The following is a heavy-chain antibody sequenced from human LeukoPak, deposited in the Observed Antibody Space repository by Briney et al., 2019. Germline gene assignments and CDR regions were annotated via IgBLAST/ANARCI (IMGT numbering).Heavy chain of an antibody. CDR2: ISSSSSYI. V-gene: IGHV3-21*01. CDR1: GFTFSSYA. J-gene: IGHJ4*02. CDR3: ARGGYVIFDY. D-gene: IGHD6-25*01. Sequence: GGSLRLSCAASGFTFSSYAMHWVRQAPGKGLEWVSSISSSSSYIYYADSVKGRFTISRDNAKNSLYLQMNSLRAEDTAVYYCARGGYVIFDYWGQGTLVTVSS.